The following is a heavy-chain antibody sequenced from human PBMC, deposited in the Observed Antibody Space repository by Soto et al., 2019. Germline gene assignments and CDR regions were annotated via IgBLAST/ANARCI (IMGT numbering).Heavy chain of an antibody. CDR2: ISYDGFNR. J-gene: IGHJ4*02. V-gene: IGHV3-30*01. CDR1: GFTFGSYA. D-gene: IGHD1-26*01. Sequence: QVHLVESGGGVVQPGRSLRLSCAASGFTFGSYAMHWVRRAPGGALEWVAVISYDGFNRYYAESVKGRFTISRDNSKNTLYLQMDNLKPDDAAVYFCAGVEDEGGSFYDWGQGTLVTVSS. CDR3: AGVEDEGGSFYD.